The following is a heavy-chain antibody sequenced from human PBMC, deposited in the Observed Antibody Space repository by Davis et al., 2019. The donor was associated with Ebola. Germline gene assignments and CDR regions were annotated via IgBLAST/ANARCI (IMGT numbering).Heavy chain of an antibody. CDR2: IYSGGST. J-gene: IGHJ6*02. CDR3: ARDLIVVVPAAILYYYYGMDV. Sequence: GGSLRLSCAASGFTVSSNYMSWVRQAPGKGLEWVSVIYSGGSTYYADSVKGRFTISRDNAKNSLYLQMNSLRAEDTAVYYCARDLIVVVPAAILYYYYGMDVWGQGTTVTVSS. D-gene: IGHD2-2*01. V-gene: IGHV3-66*01. CDR1: GFTVSSNY.